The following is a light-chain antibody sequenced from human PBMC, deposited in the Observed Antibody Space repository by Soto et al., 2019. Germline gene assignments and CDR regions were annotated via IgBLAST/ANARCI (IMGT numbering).Light chain of an antibody. CDR1: QTVSGNY. Sequence: EIVLTQSPGILSLSPGERATLSCRASQTVSGNYLAWYQQKPGQSPRLLIYGSSDRATGIPDRFSGSGSGTDFTLTINRVEPEDFSVYYCQQYGSSPPYTFGQGTTLEI. CDR2: GSS. V-gene: IGKV3-20*01. CDR3: QQYGSSPPYT. J-gene: IGKJ2*01.